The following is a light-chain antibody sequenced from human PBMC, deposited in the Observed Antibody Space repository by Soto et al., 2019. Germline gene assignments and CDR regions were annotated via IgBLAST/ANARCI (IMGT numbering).Light chain of an antibody. Sequence: DIVLTQSPGTLSLSPGERATLSCRASQSVSGSSLAWYQQRPGQAPRLLIYGASNRATGIPDRFSGSGSGTDFTLTISRLEPEDFAVYNCQQYGSSPWTFGQGTRLEI. CDR1: QSVSGSS. CDR3: QQYGSSPWT. V-gene: IGKV3-20*01. J-gene: IGKJ5*01. CDR2: GAS.